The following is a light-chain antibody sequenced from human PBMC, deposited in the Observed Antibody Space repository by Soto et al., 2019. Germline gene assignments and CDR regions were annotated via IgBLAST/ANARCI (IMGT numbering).Light chain of an antibody. CDR1: QNINSH. CDR2: AAS. CDR3: QQTYSTLWT. V-gene: IGKV1-39*01. J-gene: IGKJ1*01. Sequence: DIQMPQSPSSLSASVGDRVTITCRASQNINSHLHWYQQKPGKAPNLLIYAASTLESGVSSRFSGSGSGTDFTLTISSLQPEDFTTYYCQQTYSTLWTFGQGTKVEIK.